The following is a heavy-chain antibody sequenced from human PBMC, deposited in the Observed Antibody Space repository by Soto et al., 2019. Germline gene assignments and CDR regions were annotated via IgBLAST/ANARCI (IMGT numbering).Heavy chain of an antibody. CDR3: ARGTPITYWYFDL. Sequence: QVQLVQSGAEVKKPGASVKVSCKASGYTFTGYYMHWVRQAPGQGLEWMGWITPNSGGTNYAQKVQGWVTMTRDPTISTAYMELSRLRSDDTAVYYCARGTPITYWYFDLWGLGTLVTVSS. V-gene: IGHV1-2*04. D-gene: IGHD5-12*01. CDR2: ITPNSGGT. J-gene: IGHJ2*01. CDR1: GYTFTGYY.